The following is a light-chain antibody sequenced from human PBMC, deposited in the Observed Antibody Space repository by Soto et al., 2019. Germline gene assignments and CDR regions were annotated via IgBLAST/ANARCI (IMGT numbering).Light chain of an antibody. J-gene: IGLJ1*01. V-gene: IGLV2-8*01. CDR1: SSDVGGYNY. Sequence: QSALTQPPSASGSPGQSATISCTGTSSDVGGYNYVSWYQQYPGRAPKLMIYEVSKRPSGVPDRFSGSKSGNTASLTVSGLQAEDEADYFCSSYAGNGYVLGTGTKLTVL. CDR3: SSYAGNGYV. CDR2: EVS.